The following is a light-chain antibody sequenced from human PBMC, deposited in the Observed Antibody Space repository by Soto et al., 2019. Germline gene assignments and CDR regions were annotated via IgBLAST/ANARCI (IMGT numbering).Light chain of an antibody. J-gene: IGLJ3*02. V-gene: IGLV2-11*01. CDR2: DVS. CDR1: SSDVGAYDS. Sequence: QSALTQPRSVSGSPGQSVTISCTGTSSDVGAYDSVSWYQQHPGKAPKLIIYDVSTRPSGVPDRFSGSKSGNTASLTISGLQAEDEADYHCCSYAGSYTFKVFGGGTKL. CDR3: CSYAGSYTFKV.